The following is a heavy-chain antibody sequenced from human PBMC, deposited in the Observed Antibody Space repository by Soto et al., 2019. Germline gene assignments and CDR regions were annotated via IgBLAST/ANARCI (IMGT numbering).Heavy chain of an antibody. Sequence: QVQLLESGGGVVQPGKSLRLSCAASGFIFSNYNMHWVRQAPGQGLEWVAVISYDGNNDYYVDSVKGRFTISRDKSKNRRGLRINSLRADDTAVYYGARETLCREGGWLDPWGRGTLVTVSS. J-gene: IGHJ5*02. CDR2: ISYDGNND. CDR1: GFIFSNYN. V-gene: IGHV3-30*03. D-gene: IGHD2-21*01. CDR3: ARETLCREGGWLDP.